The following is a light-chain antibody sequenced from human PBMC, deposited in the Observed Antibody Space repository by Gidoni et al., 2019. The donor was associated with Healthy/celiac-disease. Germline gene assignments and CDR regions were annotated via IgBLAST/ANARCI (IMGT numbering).Light chain of an antibody. Sequence: EIVLTQSPATLSLSPGERATLSCRASQSVSSYLAWYHQKPGQAPRLLIYDASNRATGIPARFSGSGSGTDFTLPISSLEPEDFAVYYCQQRSNWPLFTFGPGTKVDIK. V-gene: IGKV3-11*01. CDR3: QQRSNWPLFT. CDR2: DAS. CDR1: QSVSSY. J-gene: IGKJ3*01.